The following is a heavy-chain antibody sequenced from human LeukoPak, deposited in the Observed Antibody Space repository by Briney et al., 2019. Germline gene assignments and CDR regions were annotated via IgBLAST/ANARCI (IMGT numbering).Heavy chain of an antibody. CDR2: ISGSGGST. V-gene: IGHV3-23*01. J-gene: IGHJ6*02. Sequence: PGGSLRLFCAASGFTFSSYAMSWVRQAPGKGLEWVSAISGSGGSTYYADSVKGRFTISRDNSKNTLYLQMNSLRAEDTAVYYCAKDPSGSYYYYYGVDVWGQGTTVTVSS. CDR3: AKDPSGSYYYYYGVDV. D-gene: IGHD1-26*01. CDR1: GFTFSSYA.